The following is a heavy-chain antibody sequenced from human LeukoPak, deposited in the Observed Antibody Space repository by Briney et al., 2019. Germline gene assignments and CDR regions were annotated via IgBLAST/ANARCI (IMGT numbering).Heavy chain of an antibody. CDR3: ARDKGEQLERPYYYYGMDV. CDR1: GFTFSSYS. Sequence: GGSLRLSCAASGFTFSSYSMNWVRHAPGKGLESVSSISSSSSYIYYADSVKGRFPISRDNAKNSLYLQMNSLRAEDTAVYYCARDKGEQLERPYYYYGMDVWGKGTTVTVSS. J-gene: IGHJ6*04. CDR2: ISSSSSYI. D-gene: IGHD1-1*01. V-gene: IGHV3-21*01.